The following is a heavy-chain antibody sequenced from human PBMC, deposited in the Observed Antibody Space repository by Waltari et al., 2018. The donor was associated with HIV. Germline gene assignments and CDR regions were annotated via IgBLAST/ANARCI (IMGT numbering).Heavy chain of an antibody. D-gene: IGHD3-22*01. J-gene: IGHJ4*02. Sequence: QLQLQESGPGLVKPSETLSLTCTVSGGSISSSSYYWGWIRQPPGKGLGWIGSIYYSVSTYYNPSLKSRVTISVDTYKNQFSLKLSSVTAADTAVYYCARDFSMDYDSSGYHFDYWGQGTLVTVSS. V-gene: IGHV4-39*07. CDR3: ARDFSMDYDSSGYHFDY. CDR2: IYYSVST. CDR1: GGSISSSSYY.